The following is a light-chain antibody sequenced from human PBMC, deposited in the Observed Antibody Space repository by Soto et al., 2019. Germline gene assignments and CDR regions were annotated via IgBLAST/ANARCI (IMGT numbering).Light chain of an antibody. J-gene: IGLJ2*01. CDR2: DTS. Sequence: QAVVTQEPSLTVSPGGTVTLTCGSSTGAVTSGHYPYWFQQKPGQAPRTLIYDTSNKHSWTPARFSGSLLGGKAARALSGAQAEDEAEYYCLLSCSGAYVVFGGGTKLTVL. CDR1: TGAVTSGHY. V-gene: IGLV7-46*01. CDR3: LLSCSGAYVV.